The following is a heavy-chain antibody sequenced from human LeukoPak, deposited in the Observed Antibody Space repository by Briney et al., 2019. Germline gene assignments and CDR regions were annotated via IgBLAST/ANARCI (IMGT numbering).Heavy chain of an antibody. D-gene: IGHD6-13*01. Sequence: GGSLRLSCAASGFTVGSSYMNWVRQAPGKGLEWISYISSLSHTIQYADSVKGRFTISRDNAQNSLFLQMDSLRAEDTAVYYCARELAAAGTGYFDYWGQGTMVSVSS. J-gene: IGHJ4*02. CDR3: ARELAAAGTGYFDY. CDR2: ISSLSHTI. V-gene: IGHV3-48*04. CDR1: GFTVGSSY.